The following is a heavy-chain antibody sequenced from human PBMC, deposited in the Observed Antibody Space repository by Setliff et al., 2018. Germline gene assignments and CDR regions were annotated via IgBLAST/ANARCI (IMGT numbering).Heavy chain of an antibody. V-gene: IGHV1-69*05. CDR3: VREGVDSRSSTDYRYYMDV. Sequence: GASVKVSCKASGATFSSYGISWVRQAPGQGLEWMGGTIPMFGTTEYAQKFQGRLTIITDESTNTAFMQLSSLRSDDTAVYCCVREGVDSRSSTDYRYYMDVWGKGTTVTVSS. J-gene: IGHJ6*03. CDR2: TIPMFGTT. D-gene: IGHD3-22*01. CDR1: GATFSSYG.